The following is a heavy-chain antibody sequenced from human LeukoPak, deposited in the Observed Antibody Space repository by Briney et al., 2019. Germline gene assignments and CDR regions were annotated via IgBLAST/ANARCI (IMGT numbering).Heavy chain of an antibody. D-gene: IGHD1-26*01. V-gene: IGHV3-9*01. CDR3: AKDMGASGYDAFDI. CDR1: GFTFDDYA. CDR2: ISWNSGSI. Sequence: GGFLRLSCAASGFTFDDYAMHWVRQAPGKGLEWVSGISWNSGSIGYADSVKGRFTISRDNAKNSLYLQMNSLRAEDTALYYCAKDMGASGYDAFDIWGQGTMVTVSS. J-gene: IGHJ3*02.